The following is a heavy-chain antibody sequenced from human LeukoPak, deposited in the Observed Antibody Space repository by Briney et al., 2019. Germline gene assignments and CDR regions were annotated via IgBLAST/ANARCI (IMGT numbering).Heavy chain of an antibody. CDR3: ATVRWGEYFDY. CDR2: IKQDGSEK. Sequence: GGSLRLSCAASAFTFSSYWMSWVRQAPGKGLEWVANIKQDGSEKYYVDSVKGRFTISRDNAKNSLYLQMNSLRVEDTAVYYCATVRWGEYFDYWGQGTLVTVSS. V-gene: IGHV3-7*01. J-gene: IGHJ4*02. D-gene: IGHD3-10*01. CDR1: AFTFSSYW.